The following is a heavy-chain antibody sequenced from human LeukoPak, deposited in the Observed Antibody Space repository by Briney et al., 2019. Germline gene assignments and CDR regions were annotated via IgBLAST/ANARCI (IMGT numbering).Heavy chain of an antibody. CDR3: ASQYGSYNY. V-gene: IGHV4-59*08. J-gene: IGHJ4*02. CDR2: IYYSGGT. D-gene: IGHD3-10*01. Sequence: SETLSLTCTVSGGSISSYYWSWIRQPPGKGLEWIGYIYYSGGTNYNPSLKSRVTISVDTSKNQFSLKLSSVTAADTAVYYCASQYGSYNYWGQGTLVTVSS. CDR1: GGSISSYY.